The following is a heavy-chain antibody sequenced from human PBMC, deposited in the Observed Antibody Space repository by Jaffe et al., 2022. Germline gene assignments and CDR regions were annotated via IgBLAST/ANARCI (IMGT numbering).Heavy chain of an antibody. CDR1: GFTFDDYA. CDR3: AKERGRLLWGGNYFDY. Sequence: EVQLVESGGVVVQPGGSLRLSCAASGFTFDDYAMHWVRQAPGKGLEWVSLISWDGGSTYYADSVKGRFTISRDNSKNSLYLQMNSLRAEDTALYYCAKERGRLLWGGNYFDYWGQGTLVTVSS. D-gene: IGHD2-2*01. CDR2: ISWDGGST. V-gene: IGHV3-43D*04. J-gene: IGHJ4*02.